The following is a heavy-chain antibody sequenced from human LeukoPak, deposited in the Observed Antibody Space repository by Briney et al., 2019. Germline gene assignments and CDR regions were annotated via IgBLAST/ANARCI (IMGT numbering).Heavy chain of an antibody. Sequence: SETLSLTCTVSGGSISSGGYYWSWIRQHPGKGLEWIGYIYYSGSTYYNPSLKSRVTISVDTSKNQFSLKPSSVTAADTAVYYCAADRVVPAATNWFDPWGQGTLVTVSS. CDR2: IYYSGST. V-gene: IGHV4-31*03. J-gene: IGHJ5*02. D-gene: IGHD2-2*01. CDR1: GGSISSGGYY. CDR3: AADRVVPAATNWFDP.